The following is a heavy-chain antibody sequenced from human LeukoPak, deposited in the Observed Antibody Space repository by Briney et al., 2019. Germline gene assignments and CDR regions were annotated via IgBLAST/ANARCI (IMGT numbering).Heavy chain of an antibody. CDR2: IRGRGGNT. J-gene: IGHJ4*02. CDR3: VTFYYDSSGSYVHY. CDR1: GFTFTTYP. V-gene: IGHV3-23*01. Sequence: PGGSLRLSCAASGFTFTTYPMSWVRQAPGKGLESVSAIRGRGGNTFYADSVRRRFTISRDDSKSTLYLQINSLRAEDTAVYHCVTFYYDSSGSYVHYWGQGTLVTVSS. D-gene: IGHD3-22*01.